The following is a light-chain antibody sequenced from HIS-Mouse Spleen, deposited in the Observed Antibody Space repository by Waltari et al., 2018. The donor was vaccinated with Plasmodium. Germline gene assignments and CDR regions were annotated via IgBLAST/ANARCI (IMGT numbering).Light chain of an antibody. Sequence: SYELPQPPSVSVSPGQPASITCSGDKLGDTSACWYQQKPGQAPGLVIYQASKRPSGIPERFSGSNSGNTATLTISGTQAMDEADYYCQAWDSSTVVFGGGTKLTVL. CDR1: KLGDTS. CDR2: QAS. J-gene: IGLJ2*01. CDR3: QAWDSSTVV. V-gene: IGLV3-1*01.